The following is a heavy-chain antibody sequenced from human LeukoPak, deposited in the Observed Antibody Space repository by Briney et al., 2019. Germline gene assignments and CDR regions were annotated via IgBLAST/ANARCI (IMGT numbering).Heavy chain of an antibody. V-gene: IGHV3-48*02. Sequence: GGSLRLSCAASGFTFSSYSMNWVPQAPGKGLEWVSYISSSSSTIYYADSVKGRFTISRDNAKNSLYLQMNSLRDEDTAVYYCARETVVVPAAMSWRAFDIWGQGTMVTVSS. CDR2: ISSSSSTI. CDR1: GFTFSSYS. CDR3: ARETVVVPAAMSWRAFDI. J-gene: IGHJ3*02. D-gene: IGHD2-2*01.